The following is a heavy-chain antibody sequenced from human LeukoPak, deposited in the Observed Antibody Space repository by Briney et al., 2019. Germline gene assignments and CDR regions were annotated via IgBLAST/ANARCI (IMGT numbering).Heavy chain of an antibody. CDR1: GFTLRNYD. D-gene: IGHD1-26*01. CDR2: IRSSVVTGTLI. CDR3: VRGSGWSGSQFGDPFEV. Sequence: PGGCLRLSCAAAGFTLRNYDMNWVSQAPGGGRGWLSCIRSSVVTGTLIYDADSVKGRFTVSRDNAGNTLYLQMGSLRAEDTAVYYCVRGSGWSGSQFGDPFEVWGQGTTVIVSS. V-gene: IGHV3-48*03. J-gene: IGHJ3*01.